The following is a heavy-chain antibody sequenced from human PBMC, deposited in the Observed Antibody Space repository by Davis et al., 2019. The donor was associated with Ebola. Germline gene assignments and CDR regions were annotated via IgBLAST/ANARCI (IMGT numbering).Heavy chain of an antibody. D-gene: IGHD2-2*01. CDR1: GFIFSGYW. V-gene: IGHV3-7*01. CDR2: IKQDGSEK. J-gene: IGHJ5*02. Sequence: GESLKISCAASGFIFSGYWMSWVRQAPGKGLEWVANIKQDGSEKYFVDSVEGRFTIPRDNAKNSLYLQMNSLRAEDTAVYYCARGRFYCSSTNCYWFDHWGQGTLVTVSS. CDR3: ARGRFYCSSTNCYWFDH.